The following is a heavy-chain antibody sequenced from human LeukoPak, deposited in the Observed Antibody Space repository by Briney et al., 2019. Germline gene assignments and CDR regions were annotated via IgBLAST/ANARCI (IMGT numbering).Heavy chain of an antibody. V-gene: IGHV3-30*04. CDR1: GGTFTSSP. D-gene: IGHD6-13*01. CDR2: ISYDGGDK. CDR3: ASSNPRFLWYSHLES. J-gene: IGHJ5*02. Sequence: GGSLRLSCAASGGTFTSSPMHWVRQAPGKGLEWVAVISYDGGDKYSADSVKGRFTVSRDNSKNTLSLQMNSLRPEDSAVYYCASSNPRFLWYSHLESWGQGTLVTVSS.